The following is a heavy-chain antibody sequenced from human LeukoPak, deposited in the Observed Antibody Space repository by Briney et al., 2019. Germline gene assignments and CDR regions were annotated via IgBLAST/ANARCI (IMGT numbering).Heavy chain of an antibody. V-gene: IGHV4-38-2*02. CDR3: ARGAYYYDRPPFDI. CDR2: IYHSGST. D-gene: IGHD3-22*01. CDR1: GYSISSGYY. Sequence: SETLSLTCTVSGYSISSGYYWGWIRQPPGKGLEWIGSIYHSGSTYYNPSLKSRVTISVDTSKNQFSLKLSSVTAADTAVYYCARGAYYYDRPPFDIWGQGTMVTVSS. J-gene: IGHJ3*02.